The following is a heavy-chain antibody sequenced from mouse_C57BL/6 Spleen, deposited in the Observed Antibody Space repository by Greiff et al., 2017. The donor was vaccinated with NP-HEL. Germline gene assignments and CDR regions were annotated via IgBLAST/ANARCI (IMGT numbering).Heavy chain of an antibody. CDR3: ARERAYDDWYFEV. CDR2: INPSNGGT. J-gene: IGHJ1*03. V-gene: IGHV1-53*01. D-gene: IGHD2-3*01. Sequence: QVQLKESGTELVKPGASVKLSCKASGYTFTSYWMHWVKQRPGQGLEWIGNINPSNGGTNYIEKFKSKATLNVDKSSSTAYMQLSSLTSEDSAVYYCARERAYDDWYFEVWGTGTTVTVSS. CDR1: GYTFTSYW.